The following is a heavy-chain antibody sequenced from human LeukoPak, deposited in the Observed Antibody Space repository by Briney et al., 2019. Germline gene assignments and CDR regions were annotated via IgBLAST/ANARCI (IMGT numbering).Heavy chain of an antibody. D-gene: IGHD2-2*01. V-gene: IGHV4-59*01. CDR3: ARVICSSTSCYPDY. J-gene: IGHJ4*02. CDR2: IYYSGST. Sequence: SETLSLTCTVSGGSISSYYWSWIRQPPGKGLEWIGYIYYSGSTNYNPSLKSRVTISVDTSKNQFSLKLSSVTAADTAVYYCARVICSSTSCYPDYWGQGTLVTFSS. CDR1: GGSISSYY.